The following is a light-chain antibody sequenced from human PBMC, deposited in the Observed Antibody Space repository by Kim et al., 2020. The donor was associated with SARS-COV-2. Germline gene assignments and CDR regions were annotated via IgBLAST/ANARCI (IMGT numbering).Light chain of an antibody. CDR1: QDISSW. CDR2: AAA. Sequence: ASVGDRVTMTCRASQDISSWLAWYQQKPGKAPKLLIYAAAILQSGVPSRFSGSGSGTDFTLTISSLQPEDFAIYYCQQANSFPPTFGPGTKVDIK. CDR3: QQANSFPPT. J-gene: IGKJ3*01. V-gene: IGKV1D-12*01.